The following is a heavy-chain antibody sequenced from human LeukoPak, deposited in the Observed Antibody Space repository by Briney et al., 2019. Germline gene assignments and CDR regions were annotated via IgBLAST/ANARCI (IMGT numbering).Heavy chain of an antibody. D-gene: IGHD3-9*01. CDR3: ARGYDVLTSHDYFDY. V-gene: IGHV4-30-2*01. CDR2: IHHSGST. J-gene: IGHJ4*02. CDR1: GGSISSGGYY. Sequence: SQTLSLTCTVSGGSISSGGYYWSWIRQPPGKGLEWIGYIHHSGSTYYNPSLKSRVTISVDRSKNQFSLKLSSVTAADTAVYYCARGYDVLTSHDYFDYWGQGTLVTVSS.